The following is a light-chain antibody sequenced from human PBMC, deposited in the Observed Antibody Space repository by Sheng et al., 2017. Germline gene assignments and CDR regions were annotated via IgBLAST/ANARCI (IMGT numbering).Light chain of an antibody. Sequence: EIVMTQSPATLSVSPGERATLSCRASQSVGSKLAWYQRKPGQAPRLLIYGASTRATGIPARFSGSASGTEFTLTISSLQSEDFAVYYCQHYDKWPLPFGGGTKVEIK. CDR1: QSVGSK. CDR2: GAS. J-gene: IGKJ4*01. CDR3: QHYDKWPLP. V-gene: IGKV3-15*01.